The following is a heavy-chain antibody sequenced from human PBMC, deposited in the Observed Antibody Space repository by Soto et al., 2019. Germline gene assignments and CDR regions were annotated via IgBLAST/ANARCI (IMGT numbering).Heavy chain of an antibody. J-gene: IGHJ4*02. Sequence: GESLKISCKGSGYNFNNYWIGWVRLMPGKGLEWMGIIYPGGSDIRYSPSFQGQVTISADKFISTAYLKWSSLKASDTAMYYCAKKGNSSYGFDFWGQGTLVTVSS. CDR3: AKKGNSSYGFDF. CDR2: IYPGGSDI. V-gene: IGHV5-51*01. CDR1: GYNFNNYW. D-gene: IGHD1-1*01.